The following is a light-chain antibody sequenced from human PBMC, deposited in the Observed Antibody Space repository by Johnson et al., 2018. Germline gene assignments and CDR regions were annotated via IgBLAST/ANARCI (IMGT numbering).Light chain of an antibody. CDR3: GTWDSSLSAGNV. J-gene: IGLJ1*01. Sequence: QSVLTQPPSVSAAPGQKVTISCSGSSSNIGNNYVFWYQQLPGTAPKLLIYENNKRPSGIPDLFSGSKSGTSATLAITGLPTGDEADYYCGTWDSSLSAGNVFGTGTQVTVL. V-gene: IGLV1-51*02. CDR1: SSNIGNNY. CDR2: ENN.